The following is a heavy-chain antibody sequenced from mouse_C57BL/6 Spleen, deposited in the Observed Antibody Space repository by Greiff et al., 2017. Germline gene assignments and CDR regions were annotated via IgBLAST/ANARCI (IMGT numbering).Heavy chain of an antibody. CDR2: SYWDDDK. D-gene: IGHD1-1*01. CDR1: GFSLSTSGMG. Sequence: QVTLKESGPGILQSSPTLSLSCSFSGFSLSTSGMGVSWIRQPSGKGLEWLAHSYWDDDKRYNPSLKSRVTISKDTSRNPVFLKITSVDTADTATYYCARRICYYGSGYDWYFDVWGTGTTVTVSS. CDR3: ARRICYYGSGYDWYFDV. J-gene: IGHJ1*03. V-gene: IGHV8-12*01.